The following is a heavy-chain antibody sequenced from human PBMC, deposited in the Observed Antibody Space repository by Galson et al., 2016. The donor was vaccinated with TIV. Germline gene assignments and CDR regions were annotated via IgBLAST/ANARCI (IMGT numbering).Heavy chain of an antibody. CDR2: VIPNSGKT. Sequence: SVKVSCKASGYTFTSSEINWVRQATGQGLEWMGWVIPNSGKTSYAQKFQGRLTMTRDTSISTAYMELRSLRSDDTAVYYCARLASCGGDCYYVDSWGQGTLVTVSS. J-gene: IGHJ4*02. D-gene: IGHD2-21*02. CDR3: ARLASCGGDCYYVDS. CDR1: GYTFTSSE. V-gene: IGHV1-8*01.